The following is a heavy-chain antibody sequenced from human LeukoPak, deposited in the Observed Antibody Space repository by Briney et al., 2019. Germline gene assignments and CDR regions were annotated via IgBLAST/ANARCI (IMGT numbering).Heavy chain of an antibody. D-gene: IGHD4-11*01. V-gene: IGHV3-30-3*01. CDR3: TTDAYTFDY. CDR1: GFTFSSYA. J-gene: IGHJ4*02. Sequence: GGSLRLSCAASGFTFSSYAMHWVRQAPGKGLEWVAVISYDGSNKYYADSVKGRFTISRDNSKNTLYLQMNSLRAEDTAVYYCTTDAYTFDYWGQGTLVTVSS. CDR2: ISYDGSNK.